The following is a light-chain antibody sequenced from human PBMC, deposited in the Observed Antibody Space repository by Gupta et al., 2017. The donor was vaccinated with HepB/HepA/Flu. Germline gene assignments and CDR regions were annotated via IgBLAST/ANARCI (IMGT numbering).Light chain of an antibody. CDR2: TAS. CDR3: QQSNSHPST. Sequence: DIQMTQSPSSLSASVGDRITITCRASQNISNYLNWYQQKPGKAPKFLIYTASSLQSGVPSRFSGSGSGTEFTLTISNLQPEDFATYYCQQSNSHPSTFGQGTRLEIK. J-gene: IGKJ5*01. CDR1: QNISNY. V-gene: IGKV1-39*01.